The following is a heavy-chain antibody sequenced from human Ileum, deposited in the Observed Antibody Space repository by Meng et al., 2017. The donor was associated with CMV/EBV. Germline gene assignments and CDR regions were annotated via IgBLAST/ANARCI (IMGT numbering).Heavy chain of an antibody. CDR1: GFSLSHNA. Sequence: EVQLSVSGGGLSQPGGSLRLSCAASGFSLSHNAMSWVRQAPGKGLEWVSAIEGSNDNTHYADSVKGRFAISRDASTNTLYLQMNNLRAEDTAIYYCAKDIFRWAFDYWGHGTLVTVSS. CDR2: IEGSNDNT. V-gene: IGHV3-23*01. D-gene: IGHD1-26*01. CDR3: AKDIFRWAFDY. J-gene: IGHJ4*01.